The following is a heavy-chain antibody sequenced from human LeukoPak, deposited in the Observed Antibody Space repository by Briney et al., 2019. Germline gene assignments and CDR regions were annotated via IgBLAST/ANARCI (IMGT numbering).Heavy chain of an antibody. V-gene: IGHV3-23*01. J-gene: IGHJ4*02. CDR2: ITGSGGST. Sequence: GGSLRLSCAASGVTFSSYTVRGVRQAPGKGGEWGAGITGSGGSTYYADSVKGRFTISRDNSKNTLYLQMNRLRAEDTAIYYCTKDALISYRGAWSQSDYWGQGTLVTVSS. D-gene: IGHD2-2*01. CDR3: TKDALISYRGAWSQSDY. CDR1: GVTFSSYT.